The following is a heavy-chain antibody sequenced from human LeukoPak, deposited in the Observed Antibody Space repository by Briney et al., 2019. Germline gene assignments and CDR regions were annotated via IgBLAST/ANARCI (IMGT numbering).Heavy chain of an antibody. CDR1: GGSISNYY. CDR3: ARHVSGDGYQGLDYFDY. CDR2: IYYRGST. Sequence: SETLSLTCTVSGGSISNYYWSWIRQPPGKGLEWIGYIYYRGSTNYNPSLKSRVTISVDTSENQFSLKLSSVPAADTAVYYCARHVSGDGYQGLDYFDYWGQGTLVTVSS. J-gene: IGHJ4*02. V-gene: IGHV4-59*08. D-gene: IGHD2-2*01.